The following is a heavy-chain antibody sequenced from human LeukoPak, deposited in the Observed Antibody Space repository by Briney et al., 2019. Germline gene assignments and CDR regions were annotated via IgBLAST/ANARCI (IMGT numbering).Heavy chain of an antibody. CDR2: SDSDGST. V-gene: IGHV3-23*01. D-gene: IGHD5-18*01. Sequence: SDSDGSTFYADSVKGRFTISRDNSENTLFLQLYSLRAEDTAVYYCAKSRRGYTYGKFDYWSQGSLVIVSS. CDR3: AKSRRGYTYGKFDY. J-gene: IGHJ4*02.